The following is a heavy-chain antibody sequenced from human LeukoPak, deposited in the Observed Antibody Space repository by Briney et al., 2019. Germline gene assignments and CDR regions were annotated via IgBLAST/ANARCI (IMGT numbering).Heavy chain of an antibody. CDR1: GFTFSSYA. V-gene: IGHV3-30*04. CDR2: ISYDGSNK. Sequence: GRSLRLSCAASGFTFSSYAMHWVRQAPGKGLEWVAVISYDGSNKYYADSVKGRFTISRDNSKNTLYLQMNSLRAEDTAVYYCARDRTYNWNANDFDYWGQGTLVTVSS. J-gene: IGHJ4*02. D-gene: IGHD1-20*01. CDR3: ARDRTYNWNANDFDY.